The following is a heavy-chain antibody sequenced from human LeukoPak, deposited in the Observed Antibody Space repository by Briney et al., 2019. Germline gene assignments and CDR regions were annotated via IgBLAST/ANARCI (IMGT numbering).Heavy chain of an antibody. CDR1: GFTFNNYA. CDR3: ARAVYSGNYHVGESDY. D-gene: IGHD1-26*01. CDR2: IHSGGTT. Sequence: GGSLRLSCVASGFTFNNYAMHWVRQAPGKGLEWVSVIHSGGTTNYADSVKGRFTISRDSSKNTLDLQMNSLRAEDTAMYYCARAVYSGNYHVGESDYWGQGTLVTVSS. J-gene: IGHJ4*02. V-gene: IGHV3-53*01.